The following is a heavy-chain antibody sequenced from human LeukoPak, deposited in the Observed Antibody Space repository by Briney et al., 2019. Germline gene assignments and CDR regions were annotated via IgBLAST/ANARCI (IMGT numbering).Heavy chain of an antibody. D-gene: IGHD5-18*01. CDR1: GYSFASYW. V-gene: IGHV5-51*01. Sequence: GESLKISCKGSGYSFASYWIAWVRQMPGKGLEWMGIIYPGDSDTRYSPSFQGQVTISADKSINTAYLQWSSLKASDTAIYYCARRGSSYEFFDSWGQGTLVTVSS. J-gene: IGHJ4*02. CDR2: IYPGDSDT. CDR3: ARRGSSYEFFDS.